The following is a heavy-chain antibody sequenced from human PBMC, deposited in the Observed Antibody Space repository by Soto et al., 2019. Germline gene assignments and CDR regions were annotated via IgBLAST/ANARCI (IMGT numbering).Heavy chain of an antibody. V-gene: IGHV4-30-4*01. J-gene: IGHJ4*02. CDR2: IYYSGST. CDR3: ARLEKLEVYY. CDR1: GGSISSGDYY. Sequence: SETLSLTCTVSGGSISSGDYYWSWIRQPPGKGLEWIGYIYYSGSTYYNPSLKSRVTISVDTSKNQLSLKLSSVTAADTAVYYCARLEKLEVYYWGQGTLVTVSS. D-gene: IGHD1-1*01.